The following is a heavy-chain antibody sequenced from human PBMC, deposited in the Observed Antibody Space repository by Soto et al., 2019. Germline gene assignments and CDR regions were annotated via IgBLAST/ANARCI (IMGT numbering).Heavy chain of an antibody. Sequence: QVQLVQSGAGVKKPGSSEKVSCKASGGTFSSYTISWVRQAPGQGLEWMGGIIPIFGTANYAQKFQGRVTLTADKSTSTADMALSSLGSEDTAVYYCARVSPIALLLGWFDPLGQGTLVTVSS. CDR1: GGTFSSYT. V-gene: IGHV1-69*06. D-gene: IGHD3-10*01. J-gene: IGHJ5*02. CDR2: IIPIFGTA. CDR3: ARVSPIALLLGWFDP.